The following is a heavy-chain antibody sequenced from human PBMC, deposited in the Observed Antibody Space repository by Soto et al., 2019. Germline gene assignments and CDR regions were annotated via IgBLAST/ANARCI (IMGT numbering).Heavy chain of an antibody. CDR1: GGSISSSNW. J-gene: IGHJ6*02. Sequence: QVQLQESGPGLVKPSGTLSLTCAVSGGSISSSNWWSWVRQPPGKGLEWIGEIYHSGSTNYNPSLKSRVTISGDKSKNQFSVKLSSVTAADTAVYYCARVSGSYYYGMDVWGQGTTVTVSS. D-gene: IGHD1-26*01. V-gene: IGHV4-4*02. CDR3: ARVSGSYYYGMDV. CDR2: IYHSGST.